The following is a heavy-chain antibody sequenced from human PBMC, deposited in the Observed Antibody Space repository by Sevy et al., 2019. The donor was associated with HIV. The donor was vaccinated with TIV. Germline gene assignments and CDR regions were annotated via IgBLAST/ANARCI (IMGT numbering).Heavy chain of an antibody. CDR1: GDSISNYY. CDR2: LFYSGST. J-gene: IGHJ6*02. CDR3: ARGIAAPRGMDV. Sequence: SETLSLACTVSGDSISNYYWSWIRLPPGKGLEWIGYLFYSGSTNYNPSLKSRVTISVDTTKNQVSLKVRSVTAADTAVYYCARGIAAPRGMDVWGQGTTVTVSS. V-gene: IGHV4-59*01. D-gene: IGHD6-13*01.